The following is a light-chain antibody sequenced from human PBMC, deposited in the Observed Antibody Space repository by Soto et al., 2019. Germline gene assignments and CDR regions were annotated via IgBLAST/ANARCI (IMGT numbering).Light chain of an antibody. CDR3: QQYNYYPYT. CDR2: SAS. J-gene: IGKJ2*01. V-gene: IGKV1-5*01. Sequence: DIQMTQSPSTPPASVEDRVTITCPASQSISTWLSWYHQKTGQAPTLLISSASSLESGVPLRFSGSGSGTEFSLAISSLQPADFATYYSQQYNYYPYTFGEGTKLEIK. CDR1: QSISTW.